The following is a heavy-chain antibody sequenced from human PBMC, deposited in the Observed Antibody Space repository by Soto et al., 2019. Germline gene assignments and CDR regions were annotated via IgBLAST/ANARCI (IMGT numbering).Heavy chain of an antibody. CDR1: GFTFSSYA. V-gene: IGHV3-23*01. CDR3: ATQYYYDSSNDY. Sequence: PGGSLRLSCAASGFTFSSYAMSWVRQAPGKGLEWVSAISGSGGSTYYADSVKGRFTISRDNSKNTLYLQMNSLRAEDTAVYYCATQYYYDSSNDYWGQGTLVTVSS. CDR2: ISGSGGST. J-gene: IGHJ4*02. D-gene: IGHD3-22*01.